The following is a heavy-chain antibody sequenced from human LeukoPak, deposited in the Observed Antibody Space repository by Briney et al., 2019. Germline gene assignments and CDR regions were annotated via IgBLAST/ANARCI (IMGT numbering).Heavy chain of an antibody. CDR2: INPSGGST. CDR3: ARDRLRIAAAGTPYF. D-gene: IGHD6-13*01. CDR1: GYTFTSYY. V-gene: IGHV1-46*01. Sequence: ASVKVSCTASGYTFTSYYMHWVRQAPGQGLEWMGIINPSGGSTSYAQKFQGRVTMTRDTSTSTVYMELSSLRSEDTAVYYCARDRLRIAAAGTPYFWGQGTLVTVSS. J-gene: IGHJ4*02.